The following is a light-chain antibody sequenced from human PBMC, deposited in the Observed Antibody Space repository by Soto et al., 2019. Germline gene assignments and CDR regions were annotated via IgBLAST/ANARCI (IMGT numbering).Light chain of an antibody. CDR2: GAS. CDR1: QGVYSF. CDR3: QQYYSYPLT. Sequence: AILMTQSPSSFSASTGDKVTITCRASQGVYSFLAWYQQKPGKVPKLLIYGASTLQSGVPSRFSGSESGTDFTLTISRLQSEDSATYYCQQYYSYPLTFGGGTKVDIK. J-gene: IGKJ4*01. V-gene: IGKV1-8*01.